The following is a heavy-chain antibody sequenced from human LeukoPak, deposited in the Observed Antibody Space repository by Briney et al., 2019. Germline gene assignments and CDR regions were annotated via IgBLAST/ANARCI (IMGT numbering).Heavy chain of an antibody. CDR1: GYIFTGYY. D-gene: IGHD3-16*01. Sequence: ASVKVSCKASGYIFTGYYIHWIRRAPGQGLEWMGRINPKSGGTNYAQKFQGRVTMTRDTSTSTAYMELSRLKFDDTGVYYCASERLGYNWFDPWGQGTLVTVSS. CDR2: INPKSGGT. CDR3: ASERLGYNWFDP. J-gene: IGHJ5*02. V-gene: IGHV1-2*05.